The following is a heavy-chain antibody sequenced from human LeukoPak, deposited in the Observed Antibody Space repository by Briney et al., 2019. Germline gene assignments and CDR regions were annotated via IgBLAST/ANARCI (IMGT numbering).Heavy chain of an antibody. CDR1: GGSISSGSYY. CDR2: IYTSGST. CDR3: ARDRVWFGEI. Sequence: PSQTLSLTCTVSGGSISSGSYYWSWIRQPAGKGLEWIGRIYTSGSTNYNPSLKSRVTISVDTSKNQFSLKLSSVTAADTAVYYCARDRVWFGEIWGQGTLVTVSS. D-gene: IGHD3-10*01. J-gene: IGHJ4*02. V-gene: IGHV4-61*02.